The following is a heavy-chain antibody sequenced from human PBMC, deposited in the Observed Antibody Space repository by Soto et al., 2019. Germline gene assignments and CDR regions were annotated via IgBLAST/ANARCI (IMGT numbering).Heavy chain of an antibody. Sequence: AASVKVFCKASGYTFTSYYMHWVRQAPGQGLERMGIINPSGGSTSYAQKFQGRVTMTRDTSTSTFYMELSSLRSEDTAVYYCARGPNSSGFRIHGWFDPWGQGTLVTVSS. CDR3: ARGPNSSGFRIHGWFDP. CDR2: INPSGGST. CDR1: GYTFTSYY. V-gene: IGHV1-46*01. J-gene: IGHJ5*02. D-gene: IGHD6-19*01.